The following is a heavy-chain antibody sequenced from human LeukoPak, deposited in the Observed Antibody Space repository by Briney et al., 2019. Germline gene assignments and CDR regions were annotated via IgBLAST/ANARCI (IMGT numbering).Heavy chain of an antibody. CDR2: ISSSSSYI. Sequence: PGGSLRLSCAASGFTFRDYYMSWIRQAPGKGLEWVSSISSSSSYIYYADSVKGRFTISRDNAKNSLYLQMNSLRAEDTAVYYCARDSRFGHYFDYWGQGTLVTVSS. J-gene: IGHJ4*02. V-gene: IGHV3-11*06. D-gene: IGHD3-10*01. CDR3: ARDSRFGHYFDY. CDR1: GFTFRDYY.